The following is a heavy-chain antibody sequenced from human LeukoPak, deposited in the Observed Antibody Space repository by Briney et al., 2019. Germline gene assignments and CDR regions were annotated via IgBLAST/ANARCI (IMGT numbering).Heavy chain of an antibody. CDR1: GASISNYY. Sequence: SETLSLTCTVSGASISNYYWSWIRQPAGKGLEWIGRISTSGSTNYNPSLKSRVTMSVDTSKNQFSLKLSSVTAADTALYYCARGIWEMATIPYWYFDIWGRGTLVAVSS. J-gene: IGHJ2*01. D-gene: IGHD5-24*01. CDR3: ARGIWEMATIPYWYFDI. CDR2: ISTSGST. V-gene: IGHV4-4*07.